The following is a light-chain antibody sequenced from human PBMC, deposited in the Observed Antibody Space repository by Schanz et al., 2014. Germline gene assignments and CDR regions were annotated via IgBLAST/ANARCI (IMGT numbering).Light chain of an antibody. CDR1: QSISSY. CDR2: AAS. V-gene: IGKV1-39*01. CDR3: QQSYSMPRT. J-gene: IGKJ1*01. Sequence: DIQMTQSPSSLSASVGDRVTINCRARQSISSYLNWYQQKPGKAPRLLIYAASTLQSGVPSRFSGSGFGTEFTLTISSLQPEDFATYYCQQSYSMPRTFGHGTKVEI.